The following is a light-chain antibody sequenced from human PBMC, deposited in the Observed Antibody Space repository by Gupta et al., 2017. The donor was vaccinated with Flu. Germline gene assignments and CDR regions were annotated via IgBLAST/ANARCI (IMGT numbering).Light chain of an antibody. CDR3: QAYDISRHGSYV. V-gene: IGLV1-40*01. CDR2: ANS. J-gene: IGLJ1*01. CDR1: TSNIGAGYD. Sequence: QAVLTQPPSVPVAPGQRVNISCTGSTSNIGAGYDVHWYQQLPGTAANLLINANSNRPSGGPYRFSGAKSGTSSSMAITGLQAADEADYYCQAYDISRHGSYVFGSGTKLTVL.